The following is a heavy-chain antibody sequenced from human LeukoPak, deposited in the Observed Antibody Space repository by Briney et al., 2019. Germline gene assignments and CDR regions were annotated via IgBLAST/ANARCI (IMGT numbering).Heavy chain of an antibody. CDR1: GFTFSSYG. Sequence: GGSLRLSCAASGFTFSSYGMHWVRQAPGKGLEWVAFIRYDGSNKYYADSVKGRFTISRDNSRNTVYLQMNSLRAEDSAVYHCARGPYCGGGTCYTLGAFDIWGQGTLASVSS. CDR3: ARGPYCGGGTCYTLGAFDI. J-gene: IGHJ3*02. CDR2: IRYDGSNK. D-gene: IGHD2-15*01. V-gene: IGHV3-30*02.